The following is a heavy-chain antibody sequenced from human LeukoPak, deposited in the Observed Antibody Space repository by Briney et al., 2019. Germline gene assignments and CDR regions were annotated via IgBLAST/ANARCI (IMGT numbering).Heavy chain of an antibody. CDR3: ARDLASGSFWDY. CDR2: IYTSGST. J-gene: IGHJ4*02. D-gene: IGHD3-3*01. V-gene: IGHV4-61*02. CDR1: GGSISSGSYY. Sequence: SQTLSLTCTVSGGSISSGSYYWSWIRQPAGKGLEWIGRIYTSGSTNYNPSLKSRVTISVDTSKNQFSLKLSSVTAADTAVYYCARDLASGSFWDYWGQGTLVTVSS.